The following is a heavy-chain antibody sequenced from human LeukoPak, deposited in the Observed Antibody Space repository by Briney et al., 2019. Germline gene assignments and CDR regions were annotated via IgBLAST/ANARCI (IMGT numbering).Heavy chain of an antibody. CDR2: IWYDGSNK. CDR3: ARATPAGILTGYYFDY. Sequence: PGRSLRLSCAASGFTFSSYGMHWVRQAPGKGLEWVAAIWYDGSNKYYADSVKGRFTISRDNSKNTLYLQMNSLRAEDTAVYYCARATPAGILTGYYFDYWGQGTLVTVSS. CDR1: GFTFSSYG. J-gene: IGHJ4*02. V-gene: IGHV3-33*01. D-gene: IGHD3-9*01.